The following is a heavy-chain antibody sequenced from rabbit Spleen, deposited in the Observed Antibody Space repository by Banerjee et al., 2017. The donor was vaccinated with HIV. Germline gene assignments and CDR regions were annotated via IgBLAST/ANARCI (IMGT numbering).Heavy chain of an antibody. CDR3: ASAYSDIYFNL. D-gene: IGHD6-1*01. CDR2: IGTGSGST. Sequence: QQQLVESGGGLVKPGASLTLTCKASGFSFSSGHYISWVRQAPGKGLEWIGCIGTGSGSTWYANWAKGRFTISKTSSTTVTLQMTSLTAADTATYFCASAYSDIYFNLWGPGTLVTVS. J-gene: IGHJ4*01. CDR1: GFSFSSGHY. V-gene: IGHV1S45*01.